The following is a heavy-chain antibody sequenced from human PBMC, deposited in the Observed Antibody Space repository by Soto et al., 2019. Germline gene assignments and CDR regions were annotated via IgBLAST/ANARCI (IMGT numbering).Heavy chain of an antibody. V-gene: IGHV4-4*02. CDR3: ASQFEGVVVAATRAFDS. CDR1: SGSITSINW. Sequence: QVQLQESGPELVKPSGTLSLTCAVSSGSITSINWWSWVRHPPGKGLEWIGEIYHSGSSNNNPSLKNRVTISVDQSKNQFSLKLSSVTAADTAVYYCASQFEGVVVAATRAFDSWGQGTMVTVSS. CDR2: IYHSGSS. D-gene: IGHD2-15*01. J-gene: IGHJ3*02.